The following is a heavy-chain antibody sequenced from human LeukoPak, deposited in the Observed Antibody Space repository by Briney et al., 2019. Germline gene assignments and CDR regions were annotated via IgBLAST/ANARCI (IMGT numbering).Heavy chain of an antibody. J-gene: IGHJ4*02. CDR1: GFTFSSYW. D-gene: IGHD3-22*01. Sequence: GGSLRLSCAASGFTFSSYWMHWVRQAPGKGLVWVSRINSDGSSTSYADSVKGRFTISRDNAKNTLYLQMNSLRAEDTAVYYCARDQPVTYYYDSSGYFFPDYWGQGTLVTVSS. V-gene: IGHV3-74*01. CDR2: INSDGSST. CDR3: ARDQPVTYYYDSSGYFFPDY.